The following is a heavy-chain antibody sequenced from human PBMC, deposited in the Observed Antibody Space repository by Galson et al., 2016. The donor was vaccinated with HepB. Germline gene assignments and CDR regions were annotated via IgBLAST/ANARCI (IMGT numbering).Heavy chain of an antibody. V-gene: IGHV3-53*01. D-gene: IGHD2-21*01. CDR3: VKEFVATGAVVGDY. J-gene: IGHJ4*02. CDR1: GFTVSSKY. Sequence: SLRLSCAASGFTVSSKYMSWVRQAPGKGLEWVSVIYSGGSAYYADSVKGRFTISRDNSKNTLYLQMNSLRVEDTALYYCVKEFVATGAVVGDYWGQGTLVSVCS. CDR2: IYSGGSA.